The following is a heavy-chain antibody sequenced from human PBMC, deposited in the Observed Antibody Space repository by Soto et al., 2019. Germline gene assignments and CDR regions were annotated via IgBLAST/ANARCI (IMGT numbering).Heavy chain of an antibody. J-gene: IGHJ4*02. D-gene: IGHD6-19*01. CDR3: AISGSGSGWL. CDR1: GGSVSSGRFY. Sequence: QVQLQESGPGLVKPSETLSLTCTVSGGSVSSGRFYWSWIRQPPGQGLEWIEYIYYSGSTKYNPSLASRVPTPVDTPNNQFPLRLTPVTAADTAVYYCAISGSGSGWLGGQGTLVTVSS. V-gene: IGHV4-61*01. CDR2: IYYSGST.